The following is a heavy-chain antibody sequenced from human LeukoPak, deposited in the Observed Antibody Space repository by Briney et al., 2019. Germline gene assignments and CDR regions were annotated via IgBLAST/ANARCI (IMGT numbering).Heavy chain of an antibody. J-gene: IGHJ4*02. CDR1: GYTFTSYG. CDR2: ISAYNGNT. CDR3: ARDLGYDSSGYYLIDY. D-gene: IGHD3-22*01. V-gene: IGHV1-18*01. Sequence: ASVKVSCKASGYTFTSYGISWVRQAPGQGLEWMGWISAYNGNTNYAQKFQGRVTMTRDTSISTAYMELSRLRSDDTAVYYCARDLGYDSSGYYLIDYWGQGTLATVSS.